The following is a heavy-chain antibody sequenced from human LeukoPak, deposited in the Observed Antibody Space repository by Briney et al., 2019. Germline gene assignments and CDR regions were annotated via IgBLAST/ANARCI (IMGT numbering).Heavy chain of an antibody. Sequence: LSGGSLRLSCVASGFTFSTYNLNWVPQAPGKGLEWVSAISGSGGSTYYADSVKGRFTISRDNSKNTLYLQMNSLRAEDTAVYYCAKGHYGGYYYYMDVWGKGTTVTVSS. D-gene: IGHD4-23*01. CDR2: ISGSGGST. V-gene: IGHV3-23*01. J-gene: IGHJ6*03. CDR3: AKGHYGGYYYYMDV. CDR1: GFTFSTYN.